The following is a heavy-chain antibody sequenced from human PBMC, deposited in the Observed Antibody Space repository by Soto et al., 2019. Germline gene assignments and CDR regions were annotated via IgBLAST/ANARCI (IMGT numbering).Heavy chain of an antibody. CDR3: AKDRDYPRDQFHY. J-gene: IGHJ4*02. D-gene: IGHD2-2*01. CDR2: ISANGQGI. V-gene: IGHV3-23*01. Sequence: EVQLLESGGGLVQPGGSLRLSCTASGFTFTYYAFSWVRQAPGKGLEWVSAISANGQGIYYADSVRGQFTISRDNTETTVFLHMDSLRAEDTAVYYCAKDRDYPRDQFHYWGQGTLVTVSS. CDR1: GFTFTYYA.